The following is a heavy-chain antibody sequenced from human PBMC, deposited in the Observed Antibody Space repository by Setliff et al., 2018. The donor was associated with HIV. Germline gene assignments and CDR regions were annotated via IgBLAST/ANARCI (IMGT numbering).Heavy chain of an antibody. D-gene: IGHD3-9*01. J-gene: IGHJ3*01. V-gene: IGHV4-34*01. Sequence: ETLSLTCAVYGASLSDCQWSWVRQPPGKGLEWIGEINDSGSTYYNPSLKSRVNMSLDTSKRQFSLKMTSVTAADTAVYYCARVPDYYEILSGWRQNASDVWGQGTTVTVSS. CDR3: ARVPDYYEILSGWRQNASDV. CDR2: INDSGST. CDR1: GASLSDCQ.